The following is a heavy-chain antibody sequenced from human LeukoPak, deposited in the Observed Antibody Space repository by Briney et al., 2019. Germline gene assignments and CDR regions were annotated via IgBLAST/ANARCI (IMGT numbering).Heavy chain of an antibody. CDR3: AKDWAGGSGSLDYFDY. V-gene: IGHV3-30*18. CDR2: ISYDGSNK. Sequence: GGSLRLSCGASGFTFGSYGMHWVRQAPGKGLEWVAVISYDGSNKYYADSVKGRFTISRDNSKNTLYLQMNSLRAEDTAVYYCAKDWAGGSGSLDYFDYWGQGTLVTVSS. CDR1: GFTFGSYG. J-gene: IGHJ4*02. D-gene: IGHD3-10*01.